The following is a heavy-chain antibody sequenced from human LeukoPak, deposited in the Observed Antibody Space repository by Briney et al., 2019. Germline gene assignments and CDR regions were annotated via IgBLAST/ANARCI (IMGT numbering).Heavy chain of an antibody. CDR3: ARSTFDYDILTSYYKYYYGMDV. D-gene: IGHD3-9*01. V-gene: IGHV1-69*13. J-gene: IGHJ6*02. CDR1: GGTFSSYA. CDR2: IIPIFGTA. Sequence: GASVKVSCKASGGTFSSYAISWVRQAPGQGLEWMGGIIPIFGTANYAQKFQGRVTITADESTSTAYMELSSLRSEDTAVYYCARSTFDYDILTSYYKYYYGMDVWGQGTTVTVSS.